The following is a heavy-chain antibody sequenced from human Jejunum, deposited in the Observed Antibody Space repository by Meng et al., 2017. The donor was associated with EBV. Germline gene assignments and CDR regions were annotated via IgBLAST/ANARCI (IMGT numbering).Heavy chain of an antibody. Sequence: QVNRPESGPGLVKPSSTLSLTCAVSGGSISTDNWWSWVRQPPGKGLEYIGEIHHSGSTKYNPSLKSRVTISVDKSNNHFSLKLSSVTAADTAVYYCARDRGVEDYWGQGTLVTVSS. D-gene: IGHD5-24*01. CDR1: GGSISTDNW. CDR2: IHHSGST. J-gene: IGHJ4*02. V-gene: IGHV4-4*02. CDR3: ARDRGVEDY.